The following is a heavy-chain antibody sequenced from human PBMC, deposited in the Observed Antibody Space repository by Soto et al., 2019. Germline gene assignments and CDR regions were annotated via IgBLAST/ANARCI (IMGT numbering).Heavy chain of an antibody. CDR1: GFTFSSYW. V-gene: IGHV3-7*01. Sequence: PGGSLRLSCAASGFTFSSYWMSWVRQAPGKGLEWVANIKQDGSEKYYVDSVKGRFTISRDNAKNSLYLQMNSLRAEDTAVYYCARDCYDSSGYYTGAFDIWGQGTMVTVSS. J-gene: IGHJ3*02. D-gene: IGHD3-22*01. CDR2: IKQDGSEK. CDR3: ARDCYDSSGYYTGAFDI.